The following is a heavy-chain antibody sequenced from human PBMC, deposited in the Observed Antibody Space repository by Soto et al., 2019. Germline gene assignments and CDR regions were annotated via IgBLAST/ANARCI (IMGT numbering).Heavy chain of an antibody. J-gene: IGHJ4*02. V-gene: IGHV3-30*03. Sequence: VGSLRHSCAFAGVTFGSYGMRWVRQAPGKGLEWVAVISYDGSNKYYTDSVKGRFTISRDNSKNTLYLQMNSLRAEDTAVYYCATYDSSGYYPWYFDYWGQGTLVTVSS. D-gene: IGHD3-22*01. CDR3: ATYDSSGYYPWYFDY. CDR1: GVTFGSYG. CDR2: ISYDGSNK.